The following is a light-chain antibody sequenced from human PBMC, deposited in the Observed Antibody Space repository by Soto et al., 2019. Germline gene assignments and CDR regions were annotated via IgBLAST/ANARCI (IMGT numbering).Light chain of an antibody. Sequence: DIQMTQSPSYVSASVGDRVTITCRASQGISNWLAWYQQKPGKAPKLLIYGAASLQSGVPSRFSGSGSGTDFTLTISSLQPVFFATCRCQQANRFPLTLVRRTRLDSK. CDR2: GAA. V-gene: IGKV1-12*01. J-gene: IGKJ5*01. CDR3: QQANRFPLT. CDR1: QGISNW.